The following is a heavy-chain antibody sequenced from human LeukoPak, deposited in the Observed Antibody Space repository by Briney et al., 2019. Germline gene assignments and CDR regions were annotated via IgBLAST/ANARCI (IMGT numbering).Heavy chain of an antibody. CDR3: ATVIGDGYNLFYPY. CDR2: FDPEDGET. CDR1: GYTLTELS. V-gene: IGHV1-24*01. J-gene: IGHJ4*02. Sequence: ASVKVSCKVSGYTLTELSMHWVRQAPGKGLGWMGGFDPEDGETIYAQKFQGRVTMTEDTSTDTAYMELSSLRSEDTAVYYCATVIGDGYNLFYPYWGQGTLVTVSS. D-gene: IGHD5-24*01.